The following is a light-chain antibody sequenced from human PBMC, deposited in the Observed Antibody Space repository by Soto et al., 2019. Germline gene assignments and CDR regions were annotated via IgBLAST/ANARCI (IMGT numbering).Light chain of an antibody. CDR2: VAS. CDR1: QSISRF. Sequence: DIQMTQSPSSLSASVGDRVTITCRASQSISRFLNWYQQKPGKAPKLLIYVASSLQGGVPSRFSGSGSGTDFTLTISRLQPEDFATYYCQQSYTTPQTFGQGTKVEIK. V-gene: IGKV1-39*01. CDR3: QQSYTTPQT. J-gene: IGKJ1*01.